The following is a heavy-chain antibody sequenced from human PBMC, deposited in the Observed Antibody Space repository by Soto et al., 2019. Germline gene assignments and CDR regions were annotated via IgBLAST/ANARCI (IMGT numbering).Heavy chain of an antibody. Sequence: EVQLVESGGGLVQPGGSLRLSCAASGFTFSSYWMSWVRQAPGKGLEWVANIKQDGSEKYYGDSVKGRFTISRDNAKNSLYLQMNSLRAEDTAVYYCARDIAVAANWFDPWGQGTLVTVSS. D-gene: IGHD6-19*01. CDR3: ARDIAVAANWFDP. J-gene: IGHJ5*02. CDR2: IKQDGSEK. V-gene: IGHV3-7*01. CDR1: GFTFSSYW.